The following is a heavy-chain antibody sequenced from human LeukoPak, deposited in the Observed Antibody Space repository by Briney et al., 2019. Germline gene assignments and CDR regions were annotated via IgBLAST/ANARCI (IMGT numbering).Heavy chain of an antibody. CDR3: ARDAGYGYPGNYFDY. Sequence: GRSLRLSCAASGFTFSSYAMHWVRQAPGKGLEWVAVISYDGSNKYYADSVKGRFTISRDNSKNTLYQQMNSLRAEDTAVYYCARDAGYGYPGNYFDYWGQGTLATVSS. D-gene: IGHD5-18*01. J-gene: IGHJ4*02. CDR2: ISYDGSNK. V-gene: IGHV3-30*01. CDR1: GFTFSSYA.